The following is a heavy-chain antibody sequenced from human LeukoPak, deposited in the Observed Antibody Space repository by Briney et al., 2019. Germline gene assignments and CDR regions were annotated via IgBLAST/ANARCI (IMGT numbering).Heavy chain of an antibody. CDR1: GFTFSSYA. Sequence: GGSLRLSCAASGFTFSSYAMHWVRQAPGNGLEWVAVISYDGSNKYYADSVKGRFTISRDNSKNTLYLQMNSLRAEDTAVYYCARDAEPVERCMDVWGQGTTVTVSS. J-gene: IGHJ6*02. V-gene: IGHV3-30-3*01. CDR3: ARDAEPVERCMDV. CDR2: ISYDGSNK.